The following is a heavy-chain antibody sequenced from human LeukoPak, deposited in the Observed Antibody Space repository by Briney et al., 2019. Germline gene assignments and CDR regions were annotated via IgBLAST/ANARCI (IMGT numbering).Heavy chain of an antibody. Sequence: SETLSHTCAVYGGSFSGYYWSWIRQPPGKGLEWIGEINHSGSTNYNPSLKSRVTISVDTSKNQFSLKLSSVTAADTAVYYCPRRVIFGVVRYYMDVWGKGTTVTVSS. D-gene: IGHD3-3*01. V-gene: IGHV4-34*01. CDR1: GGSFSGYY. CDR2: INHSGST. CDR3: PRRVIFGVVRYYMDV. J-gene: IGHJ6*03.